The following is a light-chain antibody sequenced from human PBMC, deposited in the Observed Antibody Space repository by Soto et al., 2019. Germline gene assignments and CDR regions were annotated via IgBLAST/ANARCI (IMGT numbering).Light chain of an antibody. Sequence: EIVMTQSPATLSVSLGERVTLSCRASQSVSSYLAWYQQKPGQAPRLLISDASTRATDIPDRFSGSGSGTDFTVTISSLQSTDVAVYYCLQCSKWPPMVTFGQGTKLEIK. CDR2: DAS. J-gene: IGKJ2*01. CDR1: QSVSSY. CDR3: LQCSKWPPMVT. V-gene: IGKV3-15*01.